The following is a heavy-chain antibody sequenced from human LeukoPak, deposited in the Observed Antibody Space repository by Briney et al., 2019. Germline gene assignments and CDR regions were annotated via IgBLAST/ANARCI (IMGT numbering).Heavy chain of an antibody. Sequence: GGSLRLSCAASGFTVSSNYMSWVRQAPGKGLEWVSVIYSGGSTYYADSVKGRFTISRDNSKNTLYLQMNSLGAEDTAVYYCARPYYYYGMDVWGQGTTVTVSS. J-gene: IGHJ6*02. CDR2: IYSGGST. CDR1: GFTVSSNY. V-gene: IGHV3-53*01. CDR3: ARPYYYYGMDV.